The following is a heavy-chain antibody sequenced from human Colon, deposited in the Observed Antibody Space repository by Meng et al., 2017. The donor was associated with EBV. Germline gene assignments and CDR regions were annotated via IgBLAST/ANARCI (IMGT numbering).Heavy chain of an antibody. CDR3: ASFDHIPRRNYFDY. J-gene: IGHJ4*02. D-gene: IGHD2-21*01. CDR1: GGSMGSGNYY. CDR2: IHHSGSA. V-gene: IGHV4-30-4*01. Sequence: GWGPGLVAPSPTRSFTCPAAGGSMGSGNYYWSWIRQPPGKGLEWIGYIHHSGSAYYNPSLKSRVSISVDTSKNQFSLNLNSMTAADTAVYYCASFDHIPRRNYFDYWGQGTLVTVSS.